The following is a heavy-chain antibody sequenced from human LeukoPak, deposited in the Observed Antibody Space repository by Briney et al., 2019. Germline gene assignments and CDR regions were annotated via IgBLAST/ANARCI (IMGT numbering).Heavy chain of an antibody. CDR2: ITSGVGIT. D-gene: IGHD3-22*01. V-gene: IGHV3-23*01. CDR3: AKGDYYDLDY. CDR1: GFAFNFYA. Sequence: GGSLRLSCAASGFAFNFYAMTWVRQAPGKGLEWVSIITSGVGITYYADSVKGRFTISRDNSRNTLYLQMNSLRAEDTAVYYCAKGDYYDLDYWGQGTLVTVSS. J-gene: IGHJ4*02.